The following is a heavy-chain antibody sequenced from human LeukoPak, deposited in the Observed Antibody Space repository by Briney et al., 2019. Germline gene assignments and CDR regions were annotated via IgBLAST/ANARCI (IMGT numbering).Heavy chain of an antibody. CDR1: GFTFSSYG. V-gene: IGHV3-30*18. J-gene: IGHJ4*02. CDR3: AKDSHSSGYYLSFAVDY. Sequence: GGSLRLSCAASGFTFSSYGMHWVRQAPGKGLEWVAVISYDGSNKYYADSVKGRFTISRDNSKNTLYLQMNSPRAEDTAVYYCAKDSHSSGYYLSFAVDYWGQGTLVTVS. D-gene: IGHD3-22*01. CDR2: ISYDGSNK.